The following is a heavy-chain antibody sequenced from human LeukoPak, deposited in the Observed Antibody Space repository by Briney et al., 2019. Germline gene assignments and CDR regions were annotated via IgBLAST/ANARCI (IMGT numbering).Heavy chain of an antibody. Sequence: GGSLRLSCEASGFTFSSYWMHWVRQAPGKGLVWVSRINSDGNRTSYADSVKGRFTISRDNAKKTLYLQMNSLRAEDTAVYYCARDSSYDILRSWWFDPWGQGTLVTVSS. CDR1: GFTFSSYW. CDR2: INSDGNRT. V-gene: IGHV3-74*01. J-gene: IGHJ5*02. CDR3: ARDSSYDILRSWWFDP. D-gene: IGHD3-9*01.